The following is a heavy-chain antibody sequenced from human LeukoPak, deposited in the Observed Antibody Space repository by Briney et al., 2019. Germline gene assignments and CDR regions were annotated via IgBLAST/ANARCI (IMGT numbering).Heavy chain of an antibody. J-gene: IGHJ3*01. D-gene: IGHD1-1*01. CDR3: ARRGYLADSFDL. V-gene: IGHV3-53*01. Sequence: GGSLRLSCAVSGFSVTDESVGWVRQTPGRGLEWVSVISTSDFTFYRDSVKGRFTISRDISRNAVYLHIKNPRAEDTAVYYCARRGYLADSFDLWGQGTVVTVSS. CDR1: GFSVTDES. CDR2: ISTSDFT.